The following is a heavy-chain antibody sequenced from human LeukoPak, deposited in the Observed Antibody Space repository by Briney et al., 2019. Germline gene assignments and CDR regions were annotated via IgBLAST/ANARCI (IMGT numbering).Heavy chain of an antibody. CDR1: GFTFNTYG. CDR2: ISGSGGAT. J-gene: IGHJ3*02. D-gene: IGHD1-26*01. CDR3: TRSGRGGAFDI. V-gene: IGHV3-23*01. Sequence: GGSLRLSCAASGFTFNTYGMSWVRQAPGKGLEWVSGISGSGGATYYADSVKGRFTISGDNAKNTLYLQMNSLRVDDMAVYYCTRSGRGGAFDIWGQGTTVTVSS.